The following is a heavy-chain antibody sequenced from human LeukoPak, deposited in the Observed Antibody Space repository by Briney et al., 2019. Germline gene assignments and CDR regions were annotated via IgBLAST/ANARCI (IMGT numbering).Heavy chain of an antibody. V-gene: IGHV1-2*02. CDR1: GYTLTGYY. CDR2: INPNSCGT. Sequence: ASVKVSCKASGYTLTGYYMHWVRQAPGQGLEWLGWINPNSCGTNYAQTFQGRVTMTRDTSISTAYMELSRLRSDDTAVYYCARDRCTNGVCYSGGWFDPWGQGTLVTVSS. J-gene: IGHJ5*02. D-gene: IGHD2-8*01. CDR3: ARDRCTNGVCYSGGWFDP.